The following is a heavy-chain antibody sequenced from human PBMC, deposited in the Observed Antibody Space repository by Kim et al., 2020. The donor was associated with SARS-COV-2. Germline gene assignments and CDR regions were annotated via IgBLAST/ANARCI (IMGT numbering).Heavy chain of an antibody. Sequence: GGSLRLSCAASGFTFSSYGMHWVRQAPGKGLEWVAVIWYDGSNKYYADSVKGRFTISRDNSKNTLYLQMNSLRAEDTAVYYCARGPSHYYDSSGYYSYWGQGTLVTVSS. CDR3: ARGPSHYYDSSGYYSY. D-gene: IGHD3-22*01. CDR2: IWYDGSNK. V-gene: IGHV3-33*08. J-gene: IGHJ4*02. CDR1: GFTFSSYG.